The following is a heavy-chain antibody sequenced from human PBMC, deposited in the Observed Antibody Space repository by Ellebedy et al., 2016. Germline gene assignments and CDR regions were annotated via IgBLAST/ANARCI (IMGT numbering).Heavy chain of an antibody. Sequence: GGSLRLSXAPSGLTASSFFMGWVRQAPGKGLEWVSTMRGDGAKTHLADSVKGRFTMSRDIPKNTVYLQMNRLRAEDTAVYYCRQGHYANYWGQGTLVTVSS. D-gene: IGHD4-17*01. V-gene: IGHV3-23*01. CDR3: RQGHYANY. CDR2: MRGDGAKT. J-gene: IGHJ4*02. CDR1: GLTASSFF.